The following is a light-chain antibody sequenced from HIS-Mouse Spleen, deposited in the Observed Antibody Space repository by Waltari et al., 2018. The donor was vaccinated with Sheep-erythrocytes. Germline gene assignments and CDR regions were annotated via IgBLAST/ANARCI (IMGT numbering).Light chain of an antibody. J-gene: IGKJ4*01. CDR3: QQYYSTLT. V-gene: IGKV4-1*01. CDR1: QSVLYSSNNKNY. CDR2: WAS. Sequence: DFVMTQSPDSLAVSLGERATINCKSSQSVLYSSNNKNYLAWYQQKPGQPPNLLIYWASTRKSGVPDRVSRSGSEADFTLTISSLQAEDVAVYCCQQYYSTLTFGGGTKVEIK.